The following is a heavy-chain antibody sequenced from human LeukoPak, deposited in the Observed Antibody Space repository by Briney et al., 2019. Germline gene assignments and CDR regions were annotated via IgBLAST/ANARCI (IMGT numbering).Heavy chain of an antibody. D-gene: IGHD6-6*01. CDR3: VSYPYSTSSWSDP. CDR2: IYSGGGT. Sequence: QPGGSLRLSCAASGLTVSSDYMSWVRQAPGRGLEWVSVIYSGGGTYYADSVRGRFTISRDNYKNTLYLQLYGRRAQDTAVYYCVSYPYSTSSWSDPWGQGTLVTVSS. J-gene: IGHJ5*02. V-gene: IGHV3-66*01. CDR1: GLTVSSDY.